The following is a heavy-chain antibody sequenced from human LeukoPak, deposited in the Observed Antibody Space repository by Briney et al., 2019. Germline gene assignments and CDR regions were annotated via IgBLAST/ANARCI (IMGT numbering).Heavy chain of an antibody. J-gene: IGHJ3*02. D-gene: IGHD3-10*02. Sequence: SETLSLTCGVSGGAITNYYWNWIRQAPGKGLEWLGYIYYSGSTNYNPSLKSRVTISVDTSKNQFSLKLSSVTAADTAVYYCARAMFSGTSGHNAFDIWGQGTMVTVSS. CDR2: IYYSGST. V-gene: IGHV4-59*01. CDR3: ARAMFSGTSGHNAFDI. CDR1: GGAITNYY.